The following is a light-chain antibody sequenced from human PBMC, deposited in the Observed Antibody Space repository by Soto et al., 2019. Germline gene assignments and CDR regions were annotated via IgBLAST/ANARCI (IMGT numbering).Light chain of an antibody. Sequence: EIVLTQSPGTLSLSPGEVATLSCRASQSVTSSFLAWYQQKPGQAPRLLIYGASSRATGIPDRFSGSGSGPDFTLTISRLEPVDFAVYYCQQYGSSPFTFGGGTKVEIK. CDR1: QSVTSSF. CDR2: GAS. CDR3: QQYGSSPFT. J-gene: IGKJ4*01. V-gene: IGKV3-20*01.